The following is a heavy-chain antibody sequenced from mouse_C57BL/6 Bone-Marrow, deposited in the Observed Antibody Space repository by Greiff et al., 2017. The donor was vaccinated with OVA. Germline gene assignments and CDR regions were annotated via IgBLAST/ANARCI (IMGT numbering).Heavy chain of an antibody. J-gene: IGHJ3*01. D-gene: IGHD1-1*01. V-gene: IGHV1-55*01. CDR3: ASPSKYYVSSFAY. CDR1: GYTFTSYW. Sequence: QVQLQQPGAELVKPGASVKMSCKASGYTFTSYWITWVKQRPGQGLEWIGDIYPGSGSTNYNEKFKSKATLTVDTSSSTAYMQLSSLTSEDSAVYYCASPSKYYVSSFAYWGQGTLVTVSA. CDR2: IYPGSGST.